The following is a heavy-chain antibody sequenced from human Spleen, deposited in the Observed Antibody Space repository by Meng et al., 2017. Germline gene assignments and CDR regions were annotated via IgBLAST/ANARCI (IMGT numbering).Heavy chain of an antibody. Sequence: SETLSPTCAVYGGSFGAYYWSWIRRTPGRGLEWIGEINHSGTTNYNPSLQSRVPISVDTSKNQFSLNLSSVTAADTAVYYCARVILLRRMDVWGQGTTVTVSS. V-gene: IGHV4-34*01. CDR3: ARVILLRRMDV. CDR2: INHSGTT. CDR1: GGSFGAYY. D-gene: IGHD3-3*01. J-gene: IGHJ6*02.